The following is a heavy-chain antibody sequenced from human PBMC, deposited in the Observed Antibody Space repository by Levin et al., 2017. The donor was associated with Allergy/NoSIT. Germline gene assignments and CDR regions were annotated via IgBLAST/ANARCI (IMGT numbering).Heavy chain of an antibody. CDR1: GYTFKNYG. CDR2: ISTHNGNT. Sequence: GESLKISCKASGYTFKNYGISWVRQAPGQGLEWKGWISTHNGNTNYAQSFQGRVTMTTDTSTSTADMELRSLISDDTAVYYCARFVVTPVSYFYMDVWGKGTTVTVSS. D-gene: IGHD2-2*01. V-gene: IGHV1-18*01. J-gene: IGHJ6*03. CDR3: ARFVVTPVSYFYMDV.